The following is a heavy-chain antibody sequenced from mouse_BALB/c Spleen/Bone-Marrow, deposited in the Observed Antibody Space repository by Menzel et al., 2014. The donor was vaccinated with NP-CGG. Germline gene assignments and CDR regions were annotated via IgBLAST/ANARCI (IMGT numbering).Heavy chain of an antibody. D-gene: IGHD1-1*01. CDR2: ISSGGGST. J-gene: IGHJ2*01. CDR3: AREVLRDYFDY. V-gene: IGHV5-12-1*01. CDR1: GFAFSSYD. Sequence: EVKLVESGGGLVQPGGSLKLSCAASGFAFSSYDMSWVRQTPEKRLEWVAYISSGGGSTYYPDTVKGRFTISRDNAKNTLYLQMSSLKSEDTAMYYCAREVLRDYFDYWGQGTTLTVSS.